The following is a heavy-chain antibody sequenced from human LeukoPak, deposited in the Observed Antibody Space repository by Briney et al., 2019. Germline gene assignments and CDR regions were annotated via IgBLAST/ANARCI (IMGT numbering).Heavy chain of an antibody. V-gene: IGHV4-31*03. CDR1: GGSISSGGYY. Sequence: PSETLSLTCTVSGGSISSGGYYWRWIRQHPGKGLEWIGYIYYSGSTYYNPSLKSRVTISVDTSKNQFSLKLSSVTAADTAVYYCASAGGGNPYYYYYYGMDVWGQGTTVTVSS. CDR3: ASAGGGNPYYYYYYGMDV. D-gene: IGHD2-15*01. J-gene: IGHJ6*02. CDR2: IYYSGST.